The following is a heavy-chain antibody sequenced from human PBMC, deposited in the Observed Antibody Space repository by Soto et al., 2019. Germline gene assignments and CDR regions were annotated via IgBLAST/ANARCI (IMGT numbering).Heavy chain of an antibody. Sequence: QVQLQESGPGLVXPSQTLSLTCTVSGGSISSGGYYWSWIRQHPGKGLEWIGYIYYSGSTYYNPSLKSRVTISVDTSKNQFSLKLSSVTAADTAVYXXARLNXGXXCYCDYWGQGTLVTVSS. V-gene: IGHV4-31*03. CDR1: GGSISSGGYY. CDR3: ARLNXGXXCYCDY. CDR2: IYYSGST. D-gene: IGHD2-21*02. J-gene: IGHJ4*02.